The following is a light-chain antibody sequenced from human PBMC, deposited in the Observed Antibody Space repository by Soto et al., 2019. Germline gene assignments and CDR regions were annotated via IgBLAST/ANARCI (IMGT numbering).Light chain of an antibody. CDR2: GAS. CDR1: QSVSSN. Sequence: EIAMTQSPATLSVSPGERATHACRASQSVSSNSAWYQQKPGQPPRLLIYGASTRATGIPARFSGSGSGTEFTLSISSLQSEDFAVYYCQQYNNWPPWTFGQGTKVEIK. V-gene: IGKV3-15*01. J-gene: IGKJ1*01. CDR3: QQYNNWPPWT.